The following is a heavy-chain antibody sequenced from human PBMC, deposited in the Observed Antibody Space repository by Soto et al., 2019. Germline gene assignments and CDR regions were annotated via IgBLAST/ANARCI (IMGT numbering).Heavy chain of an antibody. CDR3: ARDAGGPSDH. CDR2: IYYSGST. CDR1: GAPITINY. D-gene: IGHD2-15*01. Sequence: QVQVRDSGPGLVKPAETLSLTCTVSGAPITINYWSWIRQAPGKGLEWIGYIYYSGSTTYNPTLTSRVSMSADTSKDQFSLKRNSVTAAETAVYYCARDAGGPSDHWGPGMLVTVSS. V-gene: IGHV4-59*01. J-gene: IGHJ4*01.